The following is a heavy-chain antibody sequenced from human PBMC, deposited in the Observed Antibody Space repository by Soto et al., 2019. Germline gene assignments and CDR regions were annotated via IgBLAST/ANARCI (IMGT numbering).Heavy chain of an antibody. CDR3: ARDRDDYGSGNYYNRMDF. J-gene: IGHJ4*02. Sequence: QVQLVQSGAEVKKPGSSVKVSCKASGGIFSTYAISWLRQAPGQGLEWMGGIIPIFGTPNYAQRFQGRVTITADESTSSAPRELGLLRSEDTAVYYCARDRDDYGSGNYYNRMDFWGQGTLVTVSS. CDR1: GGIFSTYA. CDR2: IIPIFGTP. D-gene: IGHD3-10*01. V-gene: IGHV1-69*01.